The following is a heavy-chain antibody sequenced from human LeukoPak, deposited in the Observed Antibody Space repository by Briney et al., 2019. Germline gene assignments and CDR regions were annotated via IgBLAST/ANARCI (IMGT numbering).Heavy chain of an antibody. V-gene: IGHV6-1*01. D-gene: IGHD2-2*01. Sequence: SQTLPLTSAISGDSVSSNSVTWNWIRQSPSRGLEGPGRTYYRSTWYNDYAVSVRGRITVNPDTSKNQFSLHLNSVTPEDTAVYYCARRLTQYDCFNPWGQGILVTVSS. CDR1: GDSVSSNSVT. CDR2: TYYRSTWYN. J-gene: IGHJ5*02. CDR3: ARRLTQYDCFNP.